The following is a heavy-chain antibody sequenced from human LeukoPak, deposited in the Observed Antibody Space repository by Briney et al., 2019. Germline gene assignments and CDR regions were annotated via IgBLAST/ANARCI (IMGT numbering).Heavy chain of an antibody. D-gene: IGHD4-17*01. J-gene: IGHJ4*02. CDR2: INHSGST. CDR3: ARAKSKRGSYGDRFDY. CDR1: GGSFSGYY. V-gene: IGHV4-34*01. Sequence: SETLSLTCAVYGGSFSGYYWSWIRQPPGKGLEWIGEINHSGSTNYNPSLKSRVTISVDTSKNQFSLKLSSVTAADTAVYYCARAKSKRGSYGDRFDYWGQGTLATVSS.